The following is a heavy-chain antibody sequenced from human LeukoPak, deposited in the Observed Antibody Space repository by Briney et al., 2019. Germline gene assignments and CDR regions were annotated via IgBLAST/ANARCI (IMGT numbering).Heavy chain of an antibody. V-gene: IGHV3-23*01. D-gene: IGHD5-18*01. CDR3: AEASYGPFDY. CDR2: ITARGDIT. CDR1: GFTFSSYD. J-gene: IGHJ4*02. Sequence: GGSLRLSCAASGFTFSSYDMNWVRQIPGKGLEWVSSITARGDITHYADSVKGRFSISRDNSMNALYLQMNSLRAEDTAVYYCAEASYGPFDYWGQGTLVTVSS.